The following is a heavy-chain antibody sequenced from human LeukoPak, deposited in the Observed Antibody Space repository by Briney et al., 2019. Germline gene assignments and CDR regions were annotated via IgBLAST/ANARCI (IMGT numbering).Heavy chain of an antibody. V-gene: IGHV3-21*01. D-gene: IGHD3-3*01. Sequence: PGGSLRLSCAASGFTFSSYNMNWVRQAPGKGLERVSSISSSSSYKYYADSVKGRFTIARDNAKNSLYLQMNSLRAEDTAVYYCARAEPPAYYDLWSGYPSYYYYYMDVWGKGTTVTVSS. CDR2: ISSSSSYK. CDR3: ARAEPPAYYDLWSGYPSYYYYYMDV. CDR1: GFTFSSYN. J-gene: IGHJ6*03.